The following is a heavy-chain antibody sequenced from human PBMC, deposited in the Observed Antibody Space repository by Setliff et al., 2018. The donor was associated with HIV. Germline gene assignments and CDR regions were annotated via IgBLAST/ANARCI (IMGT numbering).Heavy chain of an antibody. Sequence: PSETLSLTCAVSGGSFSSGSYSWSWIRQPPGKGLEWIGYIYHSGSTYSNPSLKSRVTISVDESKNQLSLKLSSVTAADTAVYYCVRGPYDYVWGSYRPNYFDYWGQGTLVTVSS. J-gene: IGHJ4*02. CDR1: GGSFSSGSYS. CDR2: IYHSGST. V-gene: IGHV4-30-2*01. CDR3: VRGPYDYVWGSYRPNYFDY. D-gene: IGHD3-16*02.